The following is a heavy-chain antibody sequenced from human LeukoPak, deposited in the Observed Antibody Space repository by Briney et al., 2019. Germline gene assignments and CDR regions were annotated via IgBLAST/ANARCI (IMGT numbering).Heavy chain of an antibody. CDR2: IKHDGSGP. Sequence: PGGSLRLSCAVSGFKVSNYWMTWVRQAPGKGLEWVANIKHDGSGPSYLDSVKGRFTISRDNARNLLSLQMSGLRVEDTAVYYCARAREITVTGTDYFDSWGQGTLVTVSA. D-gene: IGHD6-19*01. V-gene: IGHV3-7*01. J-gene: IGHJ4*02. CDR3: ARAREITVTGTDYFDS. CDR1: GFKVSNYW.